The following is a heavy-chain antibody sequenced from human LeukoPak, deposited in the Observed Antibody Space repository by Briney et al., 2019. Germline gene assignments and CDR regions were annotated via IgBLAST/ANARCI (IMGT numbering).Heavy chain of an antibody. CDR2: VGGSGAST. V-gene: IGHV3-23*01. J-gene: IGHJ4*02. CDR3: AKDDGRSSSWDFDH. Sequence: GGSLRLSCAASGFTFSPYAMCWVRQAPGKGLEWVSTVGGSGASTYYADSVKGRFTISRDNSKNTLYLQMNSLRAEDTAVYYCAKDDGRSSSWDFDHWGQGTLVTVSS. CDR1: GFTFSPYA. D-gene: IGHD6-13*01.